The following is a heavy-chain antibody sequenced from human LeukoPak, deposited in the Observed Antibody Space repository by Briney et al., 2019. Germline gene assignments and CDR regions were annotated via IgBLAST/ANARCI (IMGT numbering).Heavy chain of an antibody. CDR1: GHSFTDYW. D-gene: IGHD3-22*01. CDR3: ARRYYHSTEFDP. J-gene: IGHJ5*02. V-gene: IGHV5-51*01. CDR2: IHPADSNT. Sequence: GESLKISCKASGHSFTDYWIGWVRQMPGKGLEWMGIIHPADSNTLYGPSFQGQVTISADKSISTAYLQWSSLKASDTAIYYCARRYYHSTEFDPWGQGTLVTVSS.